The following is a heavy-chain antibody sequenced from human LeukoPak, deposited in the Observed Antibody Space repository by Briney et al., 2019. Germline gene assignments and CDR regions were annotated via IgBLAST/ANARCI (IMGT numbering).Heavy chain of an antibody. D-gene: IGHD2-2*01. Sequence: GGSLRLSCAASGFTFSSYWMHWVRQVPGKGLVWVSRINTDGSSTSYADSVRGRFTISRDNAKNTLYLQMNSLRAEDTAVYYCATSSDAPGNYWGQGTLVTVSS. CDR3: ATSSDAPGNY. V-gene: IGHV3-74*01. J-gene: IGHJ4*02. CDR1: GFTFSSYW. CDR2: INTDGSST.